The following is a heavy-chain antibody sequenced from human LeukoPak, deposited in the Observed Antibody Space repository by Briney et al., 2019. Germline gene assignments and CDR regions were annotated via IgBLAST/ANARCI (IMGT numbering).Heavy chain of an antibody. Sequence: SETLSLTCAVYGGSFSSSYWSWIRQPPGKGLEWIGSIYYSGSTYYNPSLKSRVTISVDTSKNQFSLKLSSVTAADTAVYYCARDSYRIATDYWGQGTLVTVSS. CDR2: IYYSGST. V-gene: IGHV4-34*01. CDR3: ARDSYRIATDY. CDR1: GGSFSSSY. J-gene: IGHJ4*02. D-gene: IGHD6-13*01.